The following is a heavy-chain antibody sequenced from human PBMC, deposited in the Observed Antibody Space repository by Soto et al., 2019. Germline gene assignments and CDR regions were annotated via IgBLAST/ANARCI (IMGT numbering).Heavy chain of an antibody. J-gene: IGHJ6*02. CDR3: VRVSVSGWYFGGSSSYGLDV. Sequence: PSETLSLTCTVSGGSISSGSYYWSWIRQHPGKGLEWIGYIYYSGSTSYNPSLKSRLTISVDTSKNQFSLKLSSVTAADTAVYYCVRVSVSGWYFGGSSSYGLDVWGQGTTVTVSS. CDR1: GGSISSGSYY. CDR2: IYYSGST. V-gene: IGHV4-31*03. D-gene: IGHD6-19*01.